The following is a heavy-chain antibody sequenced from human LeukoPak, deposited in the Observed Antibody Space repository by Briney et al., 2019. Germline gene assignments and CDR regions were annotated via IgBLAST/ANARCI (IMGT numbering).Heavy chain of an antibody. J-gene: IGHJ6*04. V-gene: IGHV3-21*01. D-gene: IGHD3-9*01. CDR3: ARDLRGPYDILTGYLEYYYYGMDV. Sequence: PGGSLRLSCAASGFTFSSYSMNWVRQAPGKGLEWVSSISSSSSCIYYADSVKGRFAISRDNAKNSLYLQMNSLRAEDTAVYYCARDLRGPYDILTGYLEYYYYGMDVWGKGTTVTVSS. CDR2: ISSSSSCI. CDR1: GFTFSSYS.